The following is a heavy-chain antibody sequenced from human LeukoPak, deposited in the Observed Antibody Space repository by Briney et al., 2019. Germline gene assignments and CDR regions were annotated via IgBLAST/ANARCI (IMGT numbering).Heavy chain of an antibody. CDR2: IHYDGARS. CDR1: GFTLSGYG. V-gene: IGHV3-30*02. Sequence: GGSLRLSCAASGFTLSGYGMHWVRQAPGKGREWVAFIHYDGARSYYADSVKGRFTIPRDNSRNTLYLQMNSLRPEHTAVYYCAKAIWVAATSSWFCLDYWGQGTLVTVSS. J-gene: IGHJ4*02. CDR3: AKAIWVAATSSWFCLDY. D-gene: IGHD3-10*01.